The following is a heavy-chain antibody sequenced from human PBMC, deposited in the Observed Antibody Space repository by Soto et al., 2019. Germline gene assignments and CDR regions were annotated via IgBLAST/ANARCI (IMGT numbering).Heavy chain of an antibody. CDR1: GYTFISYD. CDR3: ARERSSGWLDD. V-gene: IGHV1-8*02. CDR2: MNPNSGNT. D-gene: IGHD6-19*01. J-gene: IGHJ4*02. Sequence: QVQLVQSGAEVKKPGASVTVSCNASGYTFISYDINWVRKATGQGLEWMGWMNPNSGNTGYAQKFQGRVTMTRNTSISTAYMELSSLRSEDRAVYYCARERSSGWLDDWGQGTLVTVSS.